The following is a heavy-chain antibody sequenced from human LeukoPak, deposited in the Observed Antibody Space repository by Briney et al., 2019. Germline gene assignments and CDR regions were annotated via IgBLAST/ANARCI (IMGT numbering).Heavy chain of an antibody. CDR1: GYTFTSYY. CDR3: ARVKLSRSSGYSTNWFDP. V-gene: IGHV1-46*01. J-gene: IGHJ5*02. Sequence: ASVKVSCKASGYTFTSYYMHWVRQAPGQGLEWMGIINPSGGSTSYAQKFQGRVTMTRDTSTSAVYMELSSLRSEETAVYYCARVKLSRSSGYSTNWFDPWGQGTLVTVSS. CDR2: INPSGGST. D-gene: IGHD6-13*01.